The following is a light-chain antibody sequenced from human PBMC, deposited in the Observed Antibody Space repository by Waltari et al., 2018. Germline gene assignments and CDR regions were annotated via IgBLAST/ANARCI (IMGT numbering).Light chain of an antibody. Sequence: DIVMTQSPDSLTVSLGERATINCKSSQSLLYSSNNKNYLAWYQQRPGQPPKRLIYWASTRESGVPDRFSGSGSATDFTLTISSLQAEDVALYYCQQYYTTPLTFGGGTKVEIK. J-gene: IGKJ4*01. CDR2: WAS. V-gene: IGKV4-1*01. CDR1: QSLLYSSNNKNY. CDR3: QQYYTTPLT.